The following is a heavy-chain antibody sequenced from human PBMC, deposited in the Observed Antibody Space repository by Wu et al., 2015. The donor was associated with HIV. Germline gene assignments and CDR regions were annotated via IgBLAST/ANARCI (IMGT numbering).Heavy chain of an antibody. CDR2: INPSGGST. CDR3: TRGQGHCSGGSCYPYPGWFDT. CDR1: GYTFTSYY. D-gene: IGHD2-15*01. Sequence: QVQLVQSGAEVKKPGASVKVSCKTSGYTFTSYYLHWVRQAPGQGLEWMGIINPSGGSTRYAQKFQGRVTMTRDTSTTTVYMELSSLRSEDTAVYYCTRGQGHCSGGSCYPYPGWFDTWGQGSLVTVSS. J-gene: IGHJ5*02. V-gene: IGHV1-46*03.